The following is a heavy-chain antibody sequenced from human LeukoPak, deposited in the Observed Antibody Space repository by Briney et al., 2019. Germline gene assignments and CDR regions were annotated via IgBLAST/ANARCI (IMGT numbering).Heavy chain of an antibody. CDR3: ARFILTGYYLDAFDI. Sequence: GESLKISCKGSGYSFTSYWIGWVRQMPGKGLEWMGIIYPGDSDTRYSPSFQGQVTISADKSISTAYLQWSSLKASDTAMYYCARFILTGYYLDAFDIWGQGTMVTVSS. J-gene: IGHJ3*02. V-gene: IGHV5-51*01. CDR1: GYSFTSYW. CDR2: IYPGDSDT. D-gene: IGHD3-9*01.